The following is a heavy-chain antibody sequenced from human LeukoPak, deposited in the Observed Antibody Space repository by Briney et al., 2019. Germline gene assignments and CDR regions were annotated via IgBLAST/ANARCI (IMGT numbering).Heavy chain of an antibody. CDR3: ATDRDNSDWPKGFDS. CDR2: INQDASEI. J-gene: IGHJ4*02. V-gene: IGHV3-7*01. Sequence: GGSLRLSCAASGFTFSTYWMNWYRQAPGKGLEWVANINQDASEINYVDSVRGRFIISRDNAKNSLHLQMNSLRAEDTAVYYCATDRDNSDWPKGFDSWGQETLVTVSS. D-gene: IGHD2-21*02. CDR1: GFTFSTYW.